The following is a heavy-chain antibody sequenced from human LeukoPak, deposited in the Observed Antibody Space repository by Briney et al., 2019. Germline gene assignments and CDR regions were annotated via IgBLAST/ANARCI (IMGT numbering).Heavy chain of an antibody. V-gene: IGHV3-48*04. CDR3: AKDRGYLLSYYYYYGMDV. Sequence: GGSLRLSCAASGFTFSSYSMNWVRQAPGKGLEWVSYISSSSSTIYYADSVRGRFTVSRDNAKNSLYLEMNSLRAEDTAVYYCAKDRGYLLSYYYYYGMDVWGQGTTVTVSS. CDR1: GFTFSSYS. D-gene: IGHD2-15*01. J-gene: IGHJ6*02. CDR2: ISSSSSTI.